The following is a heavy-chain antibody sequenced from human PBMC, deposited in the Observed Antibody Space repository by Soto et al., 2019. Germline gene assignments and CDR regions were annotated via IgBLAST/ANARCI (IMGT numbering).Heavy chain of an antibody. CDR1: GFTFSDYY. CDR3: VRVGYAYGNDP. V-gene: IGHV3-11*01. CDR2: ISSSGATI. Sequence: PGGSLRLSCAASGFTFSDYYMSWIRRAPGKGLEWISYISSSGATIYYADSVKGRFTTSRDNANNSLFLEMNSLRAEDTAVYYCVRVGYAYGNDPWGQGTLVTVSS. D-gene: IGHD3-10*01. J-gene: IGHJ5*02.